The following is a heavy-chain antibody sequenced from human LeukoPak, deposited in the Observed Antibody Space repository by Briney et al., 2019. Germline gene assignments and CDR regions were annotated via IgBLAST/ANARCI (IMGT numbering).Heavy chain of an antibody. V-gene: IGHV4-31*03. CDR2: IYHDGGI. D-gene: IGHD5-18*01. CDR3: ARERGDTAMFRFIDC. CDR1: GGSITSGGYY. Sequence: SQTLSLTCTVSGGSITSGGYYWPWLRQFPGKGLEWIGFIYHDGGIYYNPSLKSRVTISIDTSNVQFSLKLSSVTAADTAVYYCARERGDTAMFRFIDCWGQGTLVTVSS. J-gene: IGHJ4*02.